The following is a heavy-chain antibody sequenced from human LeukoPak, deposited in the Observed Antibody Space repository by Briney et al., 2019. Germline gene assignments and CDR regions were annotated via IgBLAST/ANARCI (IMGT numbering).Heavy chain of an antibody. CDR2: IYPGDSDT. J-gene: IGHJ4*02. D-gene: IGHD5-18*01. V-gene: IGHV5-51*01. CDR1: GYSFTSYW. Sequence: GESLKISCKGSGYSFTSYWIGWVRQMPGKGLEWMGIIYPGDSDTRYSPSFQGQVTISADKSTTTAYLQWSSLKASDTAMYYCARQRGYSYGDFDYWGQGTLVTVSS. CDR3: ARQRGYSYGDFDY.